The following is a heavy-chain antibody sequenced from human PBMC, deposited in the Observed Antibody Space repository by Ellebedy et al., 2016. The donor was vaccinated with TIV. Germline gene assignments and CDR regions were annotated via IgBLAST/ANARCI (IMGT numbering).Heavy chain of an antibody. CDR3: ARVMVGYSGYGANIYYFDY. V-gene: IGHV1-18*01. D-gene: IGHD5-12*01. CDR1: GYTFTNYG. J-gene: IGHJ4*02. CDR2: ISTYNGDT. Sequence: AASVKVSCKASGYTFTNYGLSWVRQAPGQGLEWMGWISTYNGDTKYAQTLQGRVAITTDTSTNTAYMELRSLRSDDTAVYYCARVMVGYSGYGANIYYFDYWGQGSLVTVSS.